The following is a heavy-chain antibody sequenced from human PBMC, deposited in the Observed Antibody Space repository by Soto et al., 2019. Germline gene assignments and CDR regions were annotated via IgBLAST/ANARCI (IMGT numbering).Heavy chain of an antibody. CDR1: GFTVSSHY. Sequence: EVQLVESGGGLIQPGGSLRLSCAASGFTVSSHYMSWVRQAPGKGLEWVSVIYSGGSTYYADSVKGRFTISRDNSKNTLYLQMNSLRAEDTAVYYCARAVVYYYYGMDVWGQGTTVTVSS. CDR3: ARAVVYYYYGMDV. V-gene: IGHV3-53*01. CDR2: IYSGGST. J-gene: IGHJ6*02.